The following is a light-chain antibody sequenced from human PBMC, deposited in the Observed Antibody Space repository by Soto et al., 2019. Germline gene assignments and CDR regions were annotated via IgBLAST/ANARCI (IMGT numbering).Light chain of an antibody. Sequence: EIVLTQSPATLSLSPGERATLSCRASQTVSSSLAWYQQKPGQAPRLLIYEASNRATGIPARFSGSGSGADFTLTISSLQPEDFAVYYCQQRSNWPPVTFGQGTKVDIK. J-gene: IGKJ1*01. CDR3: QQRSNWPPVT. CDR1: QTVSSS. V-gene: IGKV3-11*01. CDR2: EAS.